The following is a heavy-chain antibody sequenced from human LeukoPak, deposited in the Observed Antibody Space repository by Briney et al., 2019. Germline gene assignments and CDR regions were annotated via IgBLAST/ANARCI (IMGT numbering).Heavy chain of an antibody. CDR2: ISSSSSYI. D-gene: IGHD3-10*01. V-gene: IGHV3-21*06. Sequence: GGSLRPSCAPSGFTFSSYSMNWVRQAPGKGLEWVSSISSSSSYIYYADSVKGRFTISRDYAKNLLYLQMNSLRIEDTAVYYCARDHGIPGSGSYRFDYWGHGTLVTVSS. CDR1: GFTFSSYS. CDR3: ARDHGIPGSGSYRFDY. J-gene: IGHJ4*01.